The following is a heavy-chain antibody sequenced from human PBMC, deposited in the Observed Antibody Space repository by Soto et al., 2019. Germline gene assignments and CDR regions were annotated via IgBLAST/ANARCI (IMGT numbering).Heavy chain of an antibody. J-gene: IGHJ6*02. CDR3: ARDSSWYAGDYYYGMDV. D-gene: IGHD6-13*01. Sequence: QPLSLTCAISGDSISSNSAAWNWIRQSPSRGLEWLGRTYYRSKWYNDYAVSVKSRLTINPDTSKNQFSLQLDSVTPEDTAVYYCARDSSWYAGDYYYGMDVWGQGTTVTVSS. CDR1: GDSISSNSAA. V-gene: IGHV6-1*01. CDR2: TYYRSKWYN.